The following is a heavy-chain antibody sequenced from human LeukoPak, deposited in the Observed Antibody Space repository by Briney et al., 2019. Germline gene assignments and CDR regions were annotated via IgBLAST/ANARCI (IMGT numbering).Heavy chain of an antibody. CDR2: MNPNSGNT. CDR3: ARGRLGYCSGGSCYLSL. V-gene: IGHV1-8*01. Sequence: GASVKVSCKASGYTFTSYDINWVRQATRQGLEWMGCMNPNSGNTGYAQKFQGRVTMTRNTSISTAYMELSSLRSEDTAVYYCARGRLGYCSGGSCYLSLWGQGTLVTVSS. J-gene: IGHJ4*02. D-gene: IGHD2-15*01. CDR1: GYTFTSYD.